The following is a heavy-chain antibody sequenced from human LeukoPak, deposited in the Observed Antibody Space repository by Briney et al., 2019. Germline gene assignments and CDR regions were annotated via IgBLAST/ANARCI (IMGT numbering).Heavy chain of an antibody. D-gene: IGHD2-8*02. CDR1: GYTFTGYY. CDR2: INPNSGGT. J-gene: IGHJ4*02. Sequence: ASVKVSCKASGYTFTGYYMHWVRQAPGQGLEWMGWINPNSGGTNYAQKVQGRVTMTRDTSISTAYMELSRLRSDDTAVYYCAVLLGYYFDYWGQGTLVTVSS. V-gene: IGHV1-2*02. CDR3: AVLLGYYFDY.